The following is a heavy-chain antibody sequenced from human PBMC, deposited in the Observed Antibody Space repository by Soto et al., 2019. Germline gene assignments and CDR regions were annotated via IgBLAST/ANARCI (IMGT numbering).Heavy chain of an antibody. V-gene: IGHV3-30*09. CDR1: GFTFSTYA. CDR3: VASALSFDF. J-gene: IGHJ4*02. Sequence: SLRLSCEASGFTFSTYAMHWVRQTPGKGLEWLAVISHDGDREHISDSVKGRFAISRVNSKNTLYLQISSLKDEDTAVYQCVASALSFDFWGQGTPVTVSS. D-gene: IGHD3-16*02. CDR2: ISHDGDRE.